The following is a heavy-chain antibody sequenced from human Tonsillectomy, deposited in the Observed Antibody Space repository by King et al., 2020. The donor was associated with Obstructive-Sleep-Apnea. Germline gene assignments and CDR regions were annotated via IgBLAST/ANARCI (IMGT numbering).Heavy chain of an antibody. CDR3: VKDRASGYRSGAFDI. D-gene: IGHD6-25*01. CDR1: GFTFDDYG. V-gene: IGHV3-9*01. J-gene: IGHJ3*02. Sequence: VQLVESGGGLVQPGRSLRLSCAASGFTFDDYGMHWVRQAPGKGLEWVSGITWNSGSIVYGDPVKGRFTISRDNGKNSLYLQMNSLRAEDTALYYCVKDRASGYRSGAFDIWGQGTMVTVSS. CDR2: ITWNSGSI.